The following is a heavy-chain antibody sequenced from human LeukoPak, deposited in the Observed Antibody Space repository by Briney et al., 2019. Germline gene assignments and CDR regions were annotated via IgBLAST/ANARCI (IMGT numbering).Heavy chain of an antibody. Sequence: SETLSLTCTVSGGSISSYYWSWIRQPPGKGLEWIGYIYYSGSTNYNPSLKSRVTISVDTSKNQFSLKLSSVTAADTGVYYCARVGYYDSSGNYYFDYWGQGTLVTVSS. V-gene: IGHV4-59*01. CDR3: ARVGYYDSSGNYYFDY. CDR1: GGSISSYY. CDR2: IYYSGST. J-gene: IGHJ4*02. D-gene: IGHD3-22*01.